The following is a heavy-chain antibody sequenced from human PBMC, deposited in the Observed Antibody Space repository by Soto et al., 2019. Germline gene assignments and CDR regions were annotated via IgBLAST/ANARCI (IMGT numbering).Heavy chain of an antibody. D-gene: IGHD4-17*01. CDR2: IYYSGST. CDR3: ARDCNGDYVRYFDY. CDR1: GGSISSGGYY. V-gene: IGHV4-31*03. Sequence: QVQLQESGPGLVKPSQTLSLTCTVSGGSISSGGYYWSWIRQHPGKGLEWVGYIYYSGSTYYNPSLKSRVTISVDTSKNQFSLKLSSVTAADTAVYYCARDCNGDYVRYFDYWGQGTLVTVSS. J-gene: IGHJ4*02.